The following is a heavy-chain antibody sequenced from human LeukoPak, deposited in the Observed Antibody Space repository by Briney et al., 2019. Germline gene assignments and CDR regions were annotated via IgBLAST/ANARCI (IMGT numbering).Heavy chain of an antibody. CDR3: ARVSLGGLSRPDDY. V-gene: IGHV3-30-3*01. J-gene: IGHJ4*02. CDR2: ISYDGSNK. Sequence: GGSLRLSCAASGFTFSSCAMHWVRQAPGKGLEWVAVISYDGSNKYYADSVKGRFTISRDNSKNTLYLQMNSLRAEDTAVYYCARVSLGGLSRPDDYWGQGTLVTVSS. CDR1: GFTFSSCA. D-gene: IGHD2-15*01.